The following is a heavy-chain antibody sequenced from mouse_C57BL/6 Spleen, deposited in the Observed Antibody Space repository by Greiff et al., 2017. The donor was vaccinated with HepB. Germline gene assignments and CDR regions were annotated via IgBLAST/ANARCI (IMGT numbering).Heavy chain of an antibody. CDR1: GYTFTSYW. Sequence: QVQLQQPGAELVKPGASVKLSCKASGYTFTSYWMHWVKQRPGQGLEWIGMIHPNSGSTNYNEKFKSKATLTVDKSSSTAYMQLSSLTSEDSSVYYCARPNWYYFDYWGQGTTLTVSS. CDR3: ARPNWYYFDY. CDR2: IHPNSGST. D-gene: IGHD4-1*01. V-gene: IGHV1-64*01. J-gene: IGHJ2*01.